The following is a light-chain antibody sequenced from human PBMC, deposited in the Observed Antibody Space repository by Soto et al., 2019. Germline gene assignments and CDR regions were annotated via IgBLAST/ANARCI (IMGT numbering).Light chain of an antibody. CDR3: SSYTSSSTYV. CDR2: EVS. V-gene: IGLV2-14*01. CDR1: SSDVGGYNY. J-gene: IGLJ1*01. Sequence: ALTQPASVSGSPGQSITISCTGTSSDVGGYNYVSWYQQHPGKAPKLMIYEVSNRPSGVSNRFSGSKSGNTASPTISGLQAEDEADYYCSSYTSSSTYVFGTGTKAPS.